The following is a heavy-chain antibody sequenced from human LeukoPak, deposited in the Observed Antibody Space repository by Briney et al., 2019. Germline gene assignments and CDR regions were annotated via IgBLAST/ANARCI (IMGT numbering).Heavy chain of an antibody. CDR1: GFTFSSYS. CDR3: ARMGISDIVVVPAAIGGDYFDY. V-gene: IGHV3-21*01. D-gene: IGHD2-2*02. Sequence: GGSLRLSCAASGFTFSSYSMNWVRQAPGKGLEWVSSISSSSSYIYYADSVKGRFTISRDNAKNSLYLQMNSLRAEDTAVYYCARMGISDIVVVPAAIGGDYFDYWGQGTLVTVSS. CDR2: ISSSSSYI. J-gene: IGHJ4*02.